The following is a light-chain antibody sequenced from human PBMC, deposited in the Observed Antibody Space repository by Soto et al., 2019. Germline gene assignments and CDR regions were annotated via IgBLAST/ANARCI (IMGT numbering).Light chain of an antibody. Sequence: DIQLTQSPSFLSASVGDRVTITCRASQGISSYLAWYQQKPGKAPKLLIYDASTLQSGVPSRFSGSGSGTEFTLTISSLQPEDFATYYCQQLNSYPITFGPGTKVDIK. CDR2: DAS. V-gene: IGKV1-9*01. CDR1: QGISSY. J-gene: IGKJ3*01. CDR3: QQLNSYPIT.